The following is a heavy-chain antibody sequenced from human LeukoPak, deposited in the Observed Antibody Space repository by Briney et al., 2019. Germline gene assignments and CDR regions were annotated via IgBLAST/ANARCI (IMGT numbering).Heavy chain of an antibody. CDR3: AREGDIVVVPAADY. D-gene: IGHD2-2*01. J-gene: IGHJ4*02. Sequence: GGSLRLSCAASGFTFSSYWMSWVRHAPGKGLEWVANMNQDGSQKYYLDSVKGRFTISRDNAKNSLNLQMNSLRAEDTAVYYCAREGDIVVVPAADYWGQGTLVTVSP. CDR1: GFTFSSYW. V-gene: IGHV3-7*01. CDR2: MNQDGSQK.